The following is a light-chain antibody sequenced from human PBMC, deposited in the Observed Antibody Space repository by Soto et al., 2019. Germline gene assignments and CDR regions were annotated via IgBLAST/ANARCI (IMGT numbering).Light chain of an antibody. J-gene: IGLJ3*02. V-gene: IGLV2-14*03. CDR1: SSDVGGYNY. CDR3: SSYASATTPV. Sequence: QSALTQPASVSGSPEQSIAISCTGTSSDVGGYNYVSWYQHHPGKAPKVVIYDVSSRPSGVSDRFSGSKSGNTASLTISGLQAEDEADYYCSSYASATTPVFGGGTKVTVL. CDR2: DVS.